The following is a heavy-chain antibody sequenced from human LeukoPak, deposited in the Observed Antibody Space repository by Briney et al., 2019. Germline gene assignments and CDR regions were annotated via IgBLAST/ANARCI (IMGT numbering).Heavy chain of an antibody. Sequence: PSETLSLTCTVSGGSISSSSYYWGWIRQPPGKGLEWIGSIYYGGSTYYNPSLKSRVTISVNTSKNQFSLKLSSVTAADTAVYYCARLRSAAFDYWGQGTLVTVSS. J-gene: IGHJ4*02. CDR1: GGSISSSSYY. D-gene: IGHD2-2*01. CDR2: IYYGGST. CDR3: ARLRSAAFDY. V-gene: IGHV4-39*01.